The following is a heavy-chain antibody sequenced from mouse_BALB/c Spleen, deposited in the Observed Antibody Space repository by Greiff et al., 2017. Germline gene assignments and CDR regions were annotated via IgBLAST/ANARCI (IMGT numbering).Heavy chain of an antibody. Sequence: QVQLQQSGAELARPGASVKLSCKASGYTFTDYYINWVKQRTGQGLEWIGEIYPGSGNTYYNEKFKRKATLTVDKSSSTAYMQLSSLTSEDSAVYYCTIWGYYSFDYWGQGTTLTVSS. V-gene: IGHV1-77*01. CDR1: GYTFTDYY. CDR2: IYPGSGNT. CDR3: TIWGYYSFDY. D-gene: IGHD2-3*01. J-gene: IGHJ2*01.